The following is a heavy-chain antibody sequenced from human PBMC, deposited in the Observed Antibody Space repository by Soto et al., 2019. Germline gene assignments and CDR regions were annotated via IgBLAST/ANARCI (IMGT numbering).Heavy chain of an antibody. Sequence: PGGSLRLSCAASGFTFSNFAMSWVRQAPGKGLEWVSHINGNGGSTNYADSVKGRFTISRDNSKNTLYLQMNSLRVEDTAVFYCAKAGFSSGWSPSYFDYWGQGTLVTVSS. D-gene: IGHD6-19*01. V-gene: IGHV3-23*01. CDR3: AKAGFSSGWSPSYFDY. J-gene: IGHJ4*02. CDR1: GFTFSNFA. CDR2: INGNGGST.